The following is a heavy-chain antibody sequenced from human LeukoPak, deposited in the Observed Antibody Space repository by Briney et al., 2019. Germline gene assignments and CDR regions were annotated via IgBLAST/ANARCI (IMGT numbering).Heavy chain of an antibody. Sequence: ASVKVSCKASGYTFTSYYVHWVRQATGQGLEWMGWLNPNSGNTGYSQKFQGRVTMTRNTSITTAYMELSSLRSEDTAVYYCARDRGAGTLYYFDYWGQGTLVTVSS. D-gene: IGHD1-7*01. CDR1: GYTFTSYY. CDR3: ARDRGAGTLYYFDY. CDR2: LNPNSGNT. V-gene: IGHV1-8*01. J-gene: IGHJ4*02.